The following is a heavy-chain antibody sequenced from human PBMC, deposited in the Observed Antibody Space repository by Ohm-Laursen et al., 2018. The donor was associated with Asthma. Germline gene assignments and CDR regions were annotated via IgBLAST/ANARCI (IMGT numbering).Heavy chain of an antibody. V-gene: IGHV1-69*01. Sequence: GSSVKVSCKASGGTFSSYAISWVRQAPGQGLEWMGGIIPIFGTANYAQKFHGRVTITADESTSTAYMELSSLRSEDTAVYYCARDFRSGSYPDAFDIWGQGTMVTVSS. CDR1: GGTFSSYA. CDR3: ARDFRSGSYPDAFDI. J-gene: IGHJ3*02. D-gene: IGHD1-26*01. CDR2: IIPIFGTA.